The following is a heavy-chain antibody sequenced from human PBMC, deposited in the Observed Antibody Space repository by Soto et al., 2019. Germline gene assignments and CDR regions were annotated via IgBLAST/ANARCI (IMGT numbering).Heavy chain of an antibody. CDR3: AKDLSSGWYSAFDI. J-gene: IGHJ3*02. Sequence: GASVKVSCEASRYTFTSYGISWVRQAPGRGLEWMGWISAYNGNTNYAQKLQGRFTISRDNAKNSLYLQMNSLRAEDTALYYCAKDLSSGWYSAFDIWGQGTMVTVSS. CDR1: RYTFTSYG. D-gene: IGHD6-19*01. V-gene: IGHV1-18*01. CDR2: ISAYNGNT.